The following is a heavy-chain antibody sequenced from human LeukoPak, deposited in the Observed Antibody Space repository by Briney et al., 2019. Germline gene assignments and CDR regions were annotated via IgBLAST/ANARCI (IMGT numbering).Heavy chain of an antibody. V-gene: IGHV4-4*02. CDR3: ARSLQLRSDAFDI. CDR2: IYHSGST. D-gene: IGHD4-23*01. CDR1: GGSISSSNW. Sequence: SETLSLTCTVSGGSISSSNWWSWVRQPPGKGLEWIGEIYHSGSTNYNPSLKSRVTISVDKSKNQFSLKLSSVTAADTAVYYCARSLQLRSDAFDIWGQGTMVTVSS. J-gene: IGHJ3*02.